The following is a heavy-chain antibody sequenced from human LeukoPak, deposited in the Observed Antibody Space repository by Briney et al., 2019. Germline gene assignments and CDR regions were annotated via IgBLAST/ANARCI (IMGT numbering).Heavy chain of an antibody. J-gene: IGHJ6*03. CDR3: ARSWENPYYYYYMDV. Sequence: ASVKVSCKASGYTFTGYYMHWVRQAPGQGLEWMGWINPNSGGTNYAQKFQGRVTMTRDTSTSTAYMELSRLRSDDTAVYYCARSWENPYYYYYMDVWGKGTTVTVSS. CDR1: GYTFTGYY. CDR2: INPNSGGT. V-gene: IGHV1-2*02. D-gene: IGHD1-26*01.